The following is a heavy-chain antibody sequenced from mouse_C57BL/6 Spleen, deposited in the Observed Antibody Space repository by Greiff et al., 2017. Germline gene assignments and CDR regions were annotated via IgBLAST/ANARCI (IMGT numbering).Heavy chain of an antibody. CDR1: GFSFTSYG. J-gene: IGHJ4*01. Sequence: QVQLQQSGPGLVQPSQSLSITCTVSGFSFTSYGVHWVRQSPGKGLEWLGVIWRGGSTDYNAAFMSSRSITKDNSQSQVFFKMNKLQADENAIHDGAKYYDYDRGYAVDDWGPGTSVTVSS. CDR2: IWRGGST. V-gene: IGHV2-5*01. CDR3: AKYYDYDRGYAVDD. D-gene: IGHD2-4*01.